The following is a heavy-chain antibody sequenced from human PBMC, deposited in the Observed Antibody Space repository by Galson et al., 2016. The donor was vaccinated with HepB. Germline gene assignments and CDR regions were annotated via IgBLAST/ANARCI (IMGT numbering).Heavy chain of an antibody. V-gene: IGHV3-53*01. CDR3: GRDVGP. CDR1: GFTVTRNY. Sequence: SLRLSCAASGFTVTRNYMRWFRQAPGKGLEWVSLIYSEGTTDYADFVKGRFTISRDSSKNTLFLQMNRLRVEDTAVYYCGRDVGPWGRGTLVTVSS. CDR2: IYSEGTT. J-gene: IGHJ5*02.